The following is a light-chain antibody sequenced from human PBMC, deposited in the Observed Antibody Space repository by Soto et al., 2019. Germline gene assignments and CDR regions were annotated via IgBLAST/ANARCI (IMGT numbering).Light chain of an antibody. CDR1: SGFVGSFSL. V-gene: IGLV2-23*01. CDR3: CLYIGANNYV. Sequence: QAVLAHPGSVSWSPGHSIAISCTGTSGFVGSFSLVSWYQQHPGKAPKVMISEGHRRPSGVPDRFSGSTSVNSASLTISGLQADEEADYYCCLYIGANNYVFGTGTKVTVL. CDR2: EGH. J-gene: IGLJ1*01.